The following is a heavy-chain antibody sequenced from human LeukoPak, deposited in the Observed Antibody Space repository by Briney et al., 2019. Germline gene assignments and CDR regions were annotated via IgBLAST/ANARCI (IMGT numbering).Heavy chain of an antibody. CDR2: IYTSGST. CDR1: GGSISSYY. CDR3: ARTPYYYDSGGYYYWFDP. V-gene: IGHV4-4*09. D-gene: IGHD3-22*01. J-gene: IGHJ5*02. Sequence: SETLSLTCTVSGGSISSYYWSWIRQPPGKGLEWIGYIYTSGSTNYNPSLKSRVTISVDTSKNQFSLKLSSVTAADTAVYYCARTPYYYDSGGYYYWFDPWGQGTLVTVSS.